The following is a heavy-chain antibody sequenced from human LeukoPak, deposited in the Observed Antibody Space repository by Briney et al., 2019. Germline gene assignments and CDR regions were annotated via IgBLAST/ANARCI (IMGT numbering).Heavy chain of an antibody. CDR3: MMSANPDGDNIRNY. CDR2: INHSGST. D-gene: IGHD5-24*01. J-gene: IGHJ4*02. Sequence: KPSETLSLTCAVYGGSFSDYYWNWIRQPPGKGLEWIGEINHSGSTKYNPSLKSRVAMSVETSKNQFSLKLSSVTAADTAVYYCMMSANPDGDNIRNYWGQGTLVTVSS. CDR1: GGSFSDYY. V-gene: IGHV4-34*01.